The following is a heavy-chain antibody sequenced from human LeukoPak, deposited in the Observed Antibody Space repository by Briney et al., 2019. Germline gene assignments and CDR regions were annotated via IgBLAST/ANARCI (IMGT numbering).Heavy chain of an antibody. J-gene: IGHJ4*02. V-gene: IGHV1-2*06. CDR1: GYTFTGYY. Sequence: ASVKVSCKASGYTFTGYYMHWVRQAPGQGLEWMGRIIPNSGGTNYAQKFQGRVTMTRDTSISTAYMELSRLRSDDTAVYYCARDGPRRVFTMVRGVIPFFDYWGQGTLVTVSS. CDR3: ARDGPRRVFTMVRGVIPFFDY. CDR2: IIPNSGGT. D-gene: IGHD3-10*01.